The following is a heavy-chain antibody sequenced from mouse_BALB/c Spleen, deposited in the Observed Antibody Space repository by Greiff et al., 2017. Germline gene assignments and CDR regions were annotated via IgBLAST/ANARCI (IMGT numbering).Heavy chain of an antibody. D-gene: IGHD2-4*01. CDR2: IWSGGST. CDR1: GFSLTSYG. CDR3: ARNPLLYYDYDGYFDV. J-gene: IGHJ1*01. Sequence: QVQLQQSGPGLVQPSQSLSITCTVSGFSLTSYGVHWVRQSPGKGLEWLGVIWSGGSTDYNAAFISRLSISKDNSKSQVFFKMNSLQADDTAIYYCARNPLLYYDYDGYFDVWGAGTTVTVSS. V-gene: IGHV2-4-1*01.